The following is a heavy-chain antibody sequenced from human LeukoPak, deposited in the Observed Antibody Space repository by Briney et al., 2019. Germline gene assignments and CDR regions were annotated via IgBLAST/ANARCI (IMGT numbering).Heavy chain of an antibody. V-gene: IGHV3-30*03. CDR3: ARDHTTTSSSWYTYFYYGMDV. J-gene: IGHJ6*02. CDR2: ISYDGSNK. CDR1: GFTFSSYG. D-gene: IGHD6-13*01. Sequence: GGSLRLSCAASGFTFSSYGMHWVRQAPGKGLEWVAVISYDGSNKYYADSVKGRFTISRDNSKNTLYLQMSSLRTEDTAVYYCARDHTTTSSSWYTYFYYGMDVWGQGTTVTVSS.